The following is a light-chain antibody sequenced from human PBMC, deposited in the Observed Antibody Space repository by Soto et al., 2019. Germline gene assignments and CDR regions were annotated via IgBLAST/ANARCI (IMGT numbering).Light chain of an antibody. CDR3: MQALQVPHT. CDR2: LGS. J-gene: IGKJ2*01. CDR1: QSLLYHNGYNY. Sequence: DIAMTQSPLSLPVTPGEPASISCRSSQSLLYHNGYNYLDWYLQKPGQSPQLLIYLGSNRASGVHDRFSGSGSGTDFTLKISRVEAEDVGVYYCMQALQVPHTFGQGTKLEIK. V-gene: IGKV2-28*01.